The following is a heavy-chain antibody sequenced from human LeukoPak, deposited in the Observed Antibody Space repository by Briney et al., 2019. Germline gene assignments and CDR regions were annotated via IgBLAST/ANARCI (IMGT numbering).Heavy chain of an antibody. D-gene: IGHD2-15*01. J-gene: IGHJ3*02. CDR1: GGSFSGYY. CDR2: INHSGST. V-gene: IGHV4-34*01. CDR3: ARGLRRHCSGGSCYRTNDAFDI. Sequence: PSETLSLTCAVYGGSFSGYYWSWIRQPPGKGLEWIGEINHSGSTNYNPSLKSRVTISVDTSKNQFSLKLSSVTAADTAVYYCARGLRRHCSGGSCYRTNDAFDIWGQGTMVTVSS.